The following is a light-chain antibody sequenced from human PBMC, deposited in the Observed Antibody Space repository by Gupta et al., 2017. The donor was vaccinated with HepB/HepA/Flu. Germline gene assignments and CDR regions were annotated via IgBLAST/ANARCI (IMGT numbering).Light chain of an antibody. CDR1: QSVSSN. J-gene: IGKJ3*01. CDR3: QQYNNWPFT. V-gene: IGKV3-15*01. Sequence: EIVMTQSPATLSVSPGERATLSCRASQSVSSNLAWYQQKPGQAPRLLIYGASTRATGISARFSGSGSGTEFTLTISNLQSEDFVVYYCQQYNNWPFTFGPGTKVDIK. CDR2: GAS.